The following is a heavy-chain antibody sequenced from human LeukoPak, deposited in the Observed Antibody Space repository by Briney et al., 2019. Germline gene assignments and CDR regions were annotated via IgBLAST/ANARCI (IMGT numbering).Heavy chain of an antibody. CDR3: ARTNIAAAYFDY. V-gene: IGHV4-39*02. D-gene: IGHD6-13*01. CDR1: GGSISSSSYY. CDR2: IHYSGST. Sequence: SETLSLTCTVSGGSISSSSYYWGWIRLPPGKGLEWIGNIHYSGSTYYNRSLKSRVTISVDTSKNHFSLKLSCVSAADTAVYYCARTNIAAAYFDYWGQGTLVTVSS. J-gene: IGHJ4*02.